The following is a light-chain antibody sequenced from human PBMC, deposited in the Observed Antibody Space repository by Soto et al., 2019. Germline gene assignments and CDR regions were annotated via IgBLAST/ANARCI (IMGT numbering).Light chain of an antibody. V-gene: IGKV3D-20*01. CDR1: QSVRSNY. CDR3: QQYVSSPFT. J-gene: IGKJ3*01. Sequence: EIVLTQSPATLSLSPGERATLSCGASQSVRSNYLAWYQQKPGLAPRLIIYDASSRATGIPDRFSGSGSGTDFTLTINRLEPEDFAVYYCQQYVSSPFTFGPGTKVDVK. CDR2: DAS.